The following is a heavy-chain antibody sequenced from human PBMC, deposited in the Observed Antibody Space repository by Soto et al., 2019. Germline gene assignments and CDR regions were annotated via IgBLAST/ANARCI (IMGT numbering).Heavy chain of an antibody. V-gene: IGHV1-18*01. CDR2: ISTDNGNT. D-gene: IGHD2-21*02. CDR3: ARGEAVVTAIRYYYYGMDV. CDR1: GYTFTNSG. J-gene: IGHJ6*02. Sequence: ASVKVSCKASGYTFTNSGISWVRQAPGQGLEWMGWISTDNGNTNYAQHLQGRVSMTTDTSTSTAYMDLRSLRSEDTAVYYCARGEAVVTAIRYYYYGMDVWGQGTTVTVSS.